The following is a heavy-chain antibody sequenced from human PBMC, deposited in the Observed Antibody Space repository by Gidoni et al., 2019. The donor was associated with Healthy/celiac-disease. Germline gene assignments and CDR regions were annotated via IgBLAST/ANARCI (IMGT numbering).Heavy chain of an antibody. J-gene: IGHJ6*02. D-gene: IGHD4-17*01. Sequence: QVQLVQSGAEVKKPGDSVKVSCKASGYTFTGYYMHWVRQAPGQGLEWMGRINPNSGGTNYAQKFQGRVTMTRDTSISTAYMELSRLRSDDTAVYYCARGGPPGDYGDYYYYGMDVWGQGTTVTVSS. CDR3: ARGGPPGDYGDYYYYGMDV. V-gene: IGHV1-2*06. CDR1: GYTFTGYY. CDR2: INPNSGGT.